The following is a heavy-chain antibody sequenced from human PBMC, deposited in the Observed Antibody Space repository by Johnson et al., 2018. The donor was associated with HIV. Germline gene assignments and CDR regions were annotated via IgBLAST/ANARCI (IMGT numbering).Heavy chain of an antibody. D-gene: IGHD3-22*01. V-gene: IGHV3-66*01. CDR3: ARDVAATMIVVGGAYDAFDI. J-gene: IGHJ3*02. CDR2: IYSGGST. CDR1: GFTVSSNY. Sequence: EVQLVESGGGLVQPGGSLRLSCAASGFTVSSNYMSWVRQAPGTGLAWVSVIYSGGSTYYADSVQGRFTISRDHSKNTLYLQMNSLRAEDTAVYYCARDVAATMIVVGGAYDAFDIWGQGTMVTVSS.